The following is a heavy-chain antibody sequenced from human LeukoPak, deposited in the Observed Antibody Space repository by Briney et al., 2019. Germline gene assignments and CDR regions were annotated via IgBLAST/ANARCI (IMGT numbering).Heavy chain of an antibody. CDR3: ARDAVGGVGAQGYYYYMDV. CDR1: GFTFDDYG. CDR2: INWNGGST. V-gene: IGHV3-20*04. D-gene: IGHD1-26*01. Sequence: GGSLRLSCAASGFTFDDYGMSWVRQAPGKGLEWVSGINWNGGSTGYADSVKGRFTISRDNAKNSLYLQMNSLRAEDTALYYCARDAVGGVGAQGYYYYMDVWGKGTTVTVSS. J-gene: IGHJ6*03.